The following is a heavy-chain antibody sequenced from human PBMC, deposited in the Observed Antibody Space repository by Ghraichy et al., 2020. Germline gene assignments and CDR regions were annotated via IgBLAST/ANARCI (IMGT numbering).Heavy chain of an antibody. D-gene: IGHD6-13*01. V-gene: IGHV4-39*01. CDR1: GDSMTTFSYY. CDR2: IYYTGNT. Sequence: SQTLSLTCTVSGDSMTTFSYYWGWIRQPPGKGLEWIGNIYYTGNTNYNPSLKSRVTMSVDTSRNEFSLKLRSVTAADTAVYYCARLDSAADGDYWGRGTLVTISS. J-gene: IGHJ4*02. CDR3: ARLDSAADGDY.